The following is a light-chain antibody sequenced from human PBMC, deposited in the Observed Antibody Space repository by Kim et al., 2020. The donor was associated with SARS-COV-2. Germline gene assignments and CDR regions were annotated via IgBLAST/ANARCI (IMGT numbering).Light chain of an antibody. CDR2: DVN. J-gene: IGLJ2*01. Sequence: QSALTQPRSVSGSPGQSVTISCTGTNSDVGGYNYVSWFQHHPGKAPKLILYDVNKRPSGVPNRFSGSKSGNTASLTVSGLQSEDDADYFCYSYAGYSTLRLFGGGTQLTVL. CDR3: YSYAGYSTLRL. V-gene: IGLV2-11*01. CDR1: NSDVGGYNY.